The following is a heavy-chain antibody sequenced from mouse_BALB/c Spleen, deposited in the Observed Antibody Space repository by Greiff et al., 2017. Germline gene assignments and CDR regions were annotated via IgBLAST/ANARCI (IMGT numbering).Heavy chain of an antibody. CDR3: AREGAITTAFAY. Sequence: EVKLVESGGGLVKPGGSLKLSCAASGFTFSSYAMSWVRQTPEKRLEWVASISSGGSTYYPDSVKGRFTISRDNARNILYLQMSSLRSEDTAMYYCAREGAITTAFAYWGQGTLVTVSA. V-gene: IGHV5-6-5*01. D-gene: IGHD1-2*01. CDR2: ISSGGST. J-gene: IGHJ3*01. CDR1: GFTFSSYA.